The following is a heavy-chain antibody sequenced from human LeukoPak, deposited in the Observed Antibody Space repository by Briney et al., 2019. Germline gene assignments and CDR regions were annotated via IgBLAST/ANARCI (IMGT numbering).Heavy chain of an antibody. J-gene: IGHJ6*03. CDR1: GYSFTSYW. CDR3: ARQPTTVTTSPDHYYYYYMDV. Sequence: GESLKISCKGSGYSFTSYWIGWVRQMPGKGLEWMGIIYPGDSDTRYSPSFQGQVTISADKSISTAYLQWSSLKASDTAMYYCARQPTTVTTSPDHYYYYYMDVWGKGTTVTVSS. V-gene: IGHV5-51*01. D-gene: IGHD4-17*01. CDR2: IYPGDSDT.